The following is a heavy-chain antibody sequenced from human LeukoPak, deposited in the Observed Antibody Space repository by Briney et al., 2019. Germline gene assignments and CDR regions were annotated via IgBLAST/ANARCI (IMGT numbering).Heavy chain of an antibody. D-gene: IGHD3-10*01. CDR3: AREPGIGYAFDL. V-gene: IGHV3-7*01. Sequence: PGGSLRLSCVVSGFTFTNSWMTWVRQAPGKGLEWVANIKGDGSEKHYVDSVKSRFTISRDNAKNSLYLQMNSLRAEDTAVYYCAREPGIGYAFDLWGQGTMLTVSS. CDR1: GFTFTNSW. J-gene: IGHJ3*01. CDR2: IKGDGSEK.